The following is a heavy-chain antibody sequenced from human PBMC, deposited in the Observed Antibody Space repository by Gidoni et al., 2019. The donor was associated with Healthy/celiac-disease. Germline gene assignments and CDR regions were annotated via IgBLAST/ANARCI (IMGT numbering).Heavy chain of an antibody. V-gene: IGHV2-5*01. J-gene: IGHJ4*02. CDR3: AHRSYYTR. Sequence: QITSKDSGPTLVNPTQTLTLTCTCSGFSLSTSGVGVACISQPPGKALEWLALIYWNDDKRYSPSLKSRLTITKDTSKNQVVLTMTNMDPVDTATYSRAHRSYYTRWGQGTLVTVSS. D-gene: IGHD1-26*01. CDR1: GFSLSTSGVG. CDR2: IYWNDDK.